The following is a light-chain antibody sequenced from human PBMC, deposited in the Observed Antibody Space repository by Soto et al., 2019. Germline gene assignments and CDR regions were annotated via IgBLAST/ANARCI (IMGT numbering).Light chain of an antibody. Sequence: EIVLTQSPGTLSLSPGERATLSCRASQSVSSSYLAWYQQTAGQAPRLLIYGASSRATGLPARFSGRGSGTDFTLTISSLEPEDFAGYYCQQCRSSPLLTFGEVTKVEIK. J-gene: IGKJ4*01. CDR3: QQCRSSPLLT. V-gene: IGKV3-20*01. CDR1: QSVSSSY. CDR2: GAS.